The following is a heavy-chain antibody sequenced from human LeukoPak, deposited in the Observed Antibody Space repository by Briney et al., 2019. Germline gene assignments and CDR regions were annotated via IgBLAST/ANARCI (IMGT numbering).Heavy chain of an antibody. CDR1: GFTFSSYA. D-gene: IGHD2-15*01. CDR3: ARGLQPDY. CDR2: ISGSGGST. V-gene: IGHV3-23*01. Sequence: GGSLRLSCAASGFTFSSYAMNWVRQAPGKGLEWVSAISGSGGSTYYADSVTGRFTISRDNAKNSLYLQMNSLRAEDTAVYYCARGLQPDYWGQGTLVTVSS. J-gene: IGHJ4*02.